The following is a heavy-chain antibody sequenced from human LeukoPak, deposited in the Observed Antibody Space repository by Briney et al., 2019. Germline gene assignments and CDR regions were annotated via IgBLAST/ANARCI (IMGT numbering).Heavy chain of an antibody. CDR3: ARGAVVVVAAIISSNWFDP. CDR1: GGSFSGYY. D-gene: IGHD2-15*01. Sequence: SETLSLTCAVYGGSFSGYYWSWIRQPPGKGLEWIGEINHSGSTNYNPSLKSRATISVDTSKNQFSLKLSSVTAADTAVYYCARGAVVVVAAIISSNWFDPWGQGTLVTVSS. CDR2: INHSGST. V-gene: IGHV4-34*01. J-gene: IGHJ5*02.